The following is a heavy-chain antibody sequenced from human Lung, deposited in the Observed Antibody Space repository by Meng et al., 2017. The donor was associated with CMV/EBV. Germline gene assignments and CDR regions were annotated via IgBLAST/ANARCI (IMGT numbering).Heavy chain of an antibody. CDR1: GGSIGSGRYS. CDR3: AREAGRDGYATPKFDY. V-gene: IGHV4-31*03. Sequence: QVALMESRPGLVKPSRTPSRTSTVPGGSIGSGRYSWSWFRQHPGKGLEWIGYIYYTGSTFYKPSLKSRVTISVDTSKNQFSLKLIPATAADTAVYYCAREAGRDGYATPKFDYWGQGTLVTVSS. CDR2: IYYTGST. J-gene: IGHJ4*02. D-gene: IGHD5-24*01.